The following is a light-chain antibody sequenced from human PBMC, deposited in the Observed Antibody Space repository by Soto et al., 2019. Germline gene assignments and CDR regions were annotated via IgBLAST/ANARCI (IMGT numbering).Light chain of an antibody. CDR1: SSNIGSNY. CDR2: RND. CDR3: AAWDDSLSGGV. V-gene: IGLV1-47*01. Sequence: QSVLTQPPSASGTPGQRVTISCSGSSSNIGSNYVYWYQQLPETAPKLLIYRNDQRPSGVPDRFSGSRSVTSASLAISGLRSEDEADYHCAAWDDSLSGGVFGGGTKLTVL. J-gene: IGLJ3*02.